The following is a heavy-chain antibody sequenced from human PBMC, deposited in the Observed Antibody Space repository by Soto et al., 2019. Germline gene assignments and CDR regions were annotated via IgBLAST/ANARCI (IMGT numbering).Heavy chain of an antibody. V-gene: IGHV1-69*05. CDR2: IIPIFGTA. CDR1: GGTFSSYA. D-gene: IGHD3-22*01. CDR3: ARDLALYYYDSPRGAFDI. J-gene: IGHJ3*02. Sequence: SVKVSCKASGGTFSSYAISWVRQAPGQGLEWMGGIIPIFGTANYAQKFQGRVTMTRDTSTSTVYMELSSLRSEDTAVYYCARDLALYYYDSPRGAFDIWGQGTMVTVSS.